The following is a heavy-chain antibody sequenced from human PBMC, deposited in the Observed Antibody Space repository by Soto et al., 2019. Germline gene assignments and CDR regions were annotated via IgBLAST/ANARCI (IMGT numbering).Heavy chain of an antibody. J-gene: IGHJ6*02. Sequence: XSVKVSCNAAGYSFTSYYMHWVRQAPGQGLEWMGIINPSGGSTSYAQKFQGRVTMTRDTSTSTVYMELSSLRSEDTAVYYCARDGTPNVDIVDTIGYYGMDVWGQGTTVTVSS. CDR3: ARDGTPNVDIVDTIGYYGMDV. V-gene: IGHV1-46*01. CDR2: INPSGGST. D-gene: IGHD5-12*01. CDR1: GYSFTSYY.